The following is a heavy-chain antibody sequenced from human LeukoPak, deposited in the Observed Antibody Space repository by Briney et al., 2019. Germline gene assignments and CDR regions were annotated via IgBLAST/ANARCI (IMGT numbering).Heavy chain of an antibody. CDR2: IVPIFGTA. D-gene: IGHD5-18*01. Sequence: GASVKVSCKASGGTFSSYAISWVRQAPGQGLEWMGGIVPIFGTANYAQKFQGRVTITADESTSTAYMELSSLRSEDTAVYYCARNVDTAITGYFDYWGQGTLVTVSS. V-gene: IGHV1-69*01. CDR3: ARNVDTAITGYFDY. CDR1: GGTFSSYA. J-gene: IGHJ4*02.